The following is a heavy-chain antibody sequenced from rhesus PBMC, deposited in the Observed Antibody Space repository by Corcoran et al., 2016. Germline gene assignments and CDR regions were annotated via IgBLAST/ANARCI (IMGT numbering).Heavy chain of an antibody. J-gene: IGHJ4*01. CDR3: ARDLTIVVVFEGFDY. V-gene: IGHV4-173*01. Sequence: QLQLQESGPGLVKPSETLSLTCAVSGGSISSNYWSWIRQPPGKGLEWIGRISGSGRSTDQNPPLKSRCNISTDTSKNQFSLKLSSVTAADTAVYYCARDLTIVVVFEGFDYWGQGVLVTVSS. D-gene: IGHD3-16*01. CDR1: GGSISSNY. CDR2: ISGSGRST.